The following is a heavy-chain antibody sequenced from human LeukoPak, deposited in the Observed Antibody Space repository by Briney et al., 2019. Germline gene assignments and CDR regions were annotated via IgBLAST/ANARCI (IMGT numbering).Heavy chain of an antibody. CDR2: VFYSGST. D-gene: IGHD5-12*01. J-gene: IGHJ5*02. V-gene: IGHV4-39*01. Sequence: SETLSLTCTVSSGSISIYNYYCAWVRQPPGKGLGWIGSVFYSGSTYYNPSLKSRVTISVDTSNNQFSLRLTSVTAADTAVYYCAPPIGATDWFDPWGQGTLVTVSS. CDR1: SGSISIYNYY. CDR3: APPIGATDWFDP.